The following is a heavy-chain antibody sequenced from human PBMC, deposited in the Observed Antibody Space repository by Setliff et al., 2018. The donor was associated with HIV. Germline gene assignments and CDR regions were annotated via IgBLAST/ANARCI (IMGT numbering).Heavy chain of an antibody. CDR1: GGSINNGYHY. D-gene: IGHD3-22*01. J-gene: IGHJ3*02. CDR2: IYYTGSA. V-gene: IGHV4-39*01. Sequence: KASETLSLTCTVSGGSINNGYHYWVWIRQTPGKGPEWIGGIYYTGSAHYNPSLKSRVTISVDTSKNQFSVKLTSLTAADTTVYYCARWITTPTKGAFDIWGQGTAVTVSS. CDR3: ARWITTPTKGAFDI.